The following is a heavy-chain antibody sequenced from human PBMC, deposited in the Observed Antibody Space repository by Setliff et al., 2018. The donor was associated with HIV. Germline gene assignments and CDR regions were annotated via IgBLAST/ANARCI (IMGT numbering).Heavy chain of an antibody. Sequence: SETLSLTCTVSGGSITSGGYYWSWIRQHPGKGLEWIGYIVYSGRTYYNPSLKSRVSIPVDASKNQFSLRLSSVTAADTAVYYCARDEIGVWGKGTTVTVSS. CDR1: GGSITSGGYY. J-gene: IGHJ6*04. CDR2: IVYSGRT. V-gene: IGHV4-31*03. CDR3: ARDEIGV.